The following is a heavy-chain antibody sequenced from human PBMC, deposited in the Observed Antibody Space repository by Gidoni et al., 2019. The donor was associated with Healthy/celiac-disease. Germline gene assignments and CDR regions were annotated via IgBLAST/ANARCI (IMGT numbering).Heavy chain of an antibody. Sequence: EGQRWESGGGLVQPGGALRLAWAASGCTFSSYAMSWVRQAPGKGLGWVPAIRGSCGSTYYADSVQGLFTISRDNSKNTLYLQMNSLRAEDTAVYYCAKDIAVAGNDAFDIWGQGTMVTVSS. J-gene: IGHJ3*02. CDR2: IRGSCGST. D-gene: IGHD6-19*01. CDR1: GCTFSSYA. CDR3: AKDIAVAGNDAFDI. V-gene: IGHV3-23*01.